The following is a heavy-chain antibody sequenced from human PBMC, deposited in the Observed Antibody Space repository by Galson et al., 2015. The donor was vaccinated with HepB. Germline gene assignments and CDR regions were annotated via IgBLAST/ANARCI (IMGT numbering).Heavy chain of an antibody. Sequence: SLRLSCAASGCTFSGSAIHWVRQASGKGPEWVGRIRSKGNDYATSYVESLKGRFTISRDDSRNMAYLHMKSLKTEDTAVYYCSGMGDLSGYSSRWGQGTLVTVSS. V-gene: IGHV3-73*01. J-gene: IGHJ4*02. D-gene: IGHD6-13*01. CDR2: IRSKGNDYAT. CDR1: GCTFSGSA. CDR3: SGMGDLSGYSSR.